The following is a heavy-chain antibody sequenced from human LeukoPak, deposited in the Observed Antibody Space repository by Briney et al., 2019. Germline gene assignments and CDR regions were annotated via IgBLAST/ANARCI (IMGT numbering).Heavy chain of an antibody. V-gene: IGHV1-69*05. CDR1: GGTFSSYA. D-gene: IGHD2-8*01. Sequence: GASVKVSCKASGGTFSSYAISWVRQAPGQGLEWMGGIIPIFGTANYAQKFQGRVTITTDESTSTAYMELSSLRSEDTAAYYCARSGVYAPNYYYYMDVWGKGTTVTVPS. J-gene: IGHJ6*03. CDR3: ARSGVYAPNYYYYMDV. CDR2: IIPIFGTA.